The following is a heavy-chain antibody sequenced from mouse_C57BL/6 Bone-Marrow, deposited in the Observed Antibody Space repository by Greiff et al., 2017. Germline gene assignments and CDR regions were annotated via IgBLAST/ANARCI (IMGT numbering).Heavy chain of an antibody. CDR3: ARQDYGNWYFDV. D-gene: IGHD2-1*01. V-gene: IGHV1-72*01. CDR2: FAPNSGGT. Sequence: VQLQQPGAELVKPGASVKLSCKASGYTFPSYWMHWVKQRPGRGLVWIGRFAPNSGGTKYNEKFKSKATLTVDKPSSTAYMQLSSLTSEDSAVYYCARQDYGNWYFDVGGTGTTVTVSS. CDR1: GYTFPSYW. J-gene: IGHJ1*03.